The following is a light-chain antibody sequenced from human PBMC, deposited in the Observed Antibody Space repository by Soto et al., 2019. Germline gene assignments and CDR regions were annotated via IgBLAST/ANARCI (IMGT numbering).Light chain of an antibody. V-gene: IGKV3-11*01. Sequence: EIVLTQSPATLSLSPGERATLSCRASQSVSSYLAWYPQKPGQAPRLLIYDASNRATGIPARFSGSGSGTDFTLNISSLEPEDFAVYYCQQRSNWPRTFGGGTKVEIK. CDR1: QSVSSY. CDR2: DAS. J-gene: IGKJ4*01. CDR3: QQRSNWPRT.